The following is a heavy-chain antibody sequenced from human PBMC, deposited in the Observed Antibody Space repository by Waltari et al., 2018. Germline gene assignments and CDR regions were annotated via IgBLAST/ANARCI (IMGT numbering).Heavy chain of an antibody. CDR2: IYHSGRT. V-gene: IGHV4-38-2*01. CDR1: GYSISSGYY. J-gene: IGHJ4*02. D-gene: IGHD3-22*01. Sequence: QVQLQESGPGLVKPSETLSLTCAVSGYSISSGYYWGWIRQPPGKGLEWRGSIYHSGRTYYNPSLKSRVTISVDTSKNQFSLKLSSVTAADTAVYYCASSGYLGATTHTATNAYSTVGDYWGQGTLVTVSS. CDR3: ASSGYLGATTHTATNAYSTVGDY.